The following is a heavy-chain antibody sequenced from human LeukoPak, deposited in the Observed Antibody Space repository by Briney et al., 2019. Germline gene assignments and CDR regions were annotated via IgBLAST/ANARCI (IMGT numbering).Heavy chain of an antibody. CDR3: ARAGGGYSRWDYIDY. CDR1: GGSISSFY. V-gene: IGHV4-59*01. J-gene: IGHJ4*02. Sequence: SETLSLTCTVSGGSISSFYWSWVRQPPGKGLEWIGYLDYRGSTNYNPSLKSRVRTSVDTSKNQLSLTLSSVTAADTAVYYCARAGGGYSRWDYIDYWGQGTLVTVSS. D-gene: IGHD4-11*01. CDR2: LDYRGST.